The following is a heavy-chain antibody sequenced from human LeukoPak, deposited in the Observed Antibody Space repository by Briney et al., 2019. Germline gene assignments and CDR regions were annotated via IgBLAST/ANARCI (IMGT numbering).Heavy chain of an antibody. J-gene: IGHJ4*02. D-gene: IGHD3-10*01. V-gene: IGHV1-8*01. CDR3: ARANYYGSGKKDLDY. Sequence: ASVKVSCKASGYTFTTYDINWVRQATGQGLEWMGWMNPNSGNTGYAQKFQGRVTMTRNTSMSTAYMELNSLRSEDTAVYYCARANYYGSGKKDLDYWGQGTLVTVSS. CDR1: GYTFTTYD. CDR2: MNPNSGNT.